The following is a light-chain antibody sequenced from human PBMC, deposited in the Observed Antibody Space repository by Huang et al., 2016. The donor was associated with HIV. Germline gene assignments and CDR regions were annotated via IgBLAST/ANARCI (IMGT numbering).Light chain of an antibody. J-gene: IGKJ1*01. Sequence: EIVMTQSPATLSVSPGQRVTLSCRASQSVNTNLAWYQQTPGQAPRLLMFGASTRATCVPARFSGGGSGTEFTLTISSLQSEDFAVYYCQQYNNWPRTFGQGTKVEIK. V-gene: IGKV3-15*01. CDR2: GAS. CDR3: QQYNNWPRT. CDR1: QSVNTN.